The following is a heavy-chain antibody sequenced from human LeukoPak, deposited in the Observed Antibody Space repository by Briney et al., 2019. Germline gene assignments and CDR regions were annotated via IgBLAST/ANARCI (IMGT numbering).Heavy chain of an antibody. Sequence: TTSETLSLTCTVSGGSISSYYWSWIRQPPGKGLEWIGEINHSGSTNYNPSLKSRVTISVDTSKNQFSLKLSSVTAADTAVYYCASKLGYCSGGSCYAPWGQGTLVTVSS. V-gene: IGHV4-34*01. CDR2: INHSGST. J-gene: IGHJ5*02. CDR1: GGSISSYY. CDR3: ASKLGYCSGGSCYAP. D-gene: IGHD2-15*01.